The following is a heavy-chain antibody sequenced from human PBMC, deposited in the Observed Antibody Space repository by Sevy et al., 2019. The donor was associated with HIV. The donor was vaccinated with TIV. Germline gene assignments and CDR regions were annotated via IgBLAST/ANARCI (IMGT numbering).Heavy chain of an antibody. CDR3: ARDAGTGGSYMGYYFGMDV. V-gene: IGHV3-9*01. J-gene: IGHJ6*02. Sequence: GGSLRLSCVTSGFTFDDHGMHWVREIPGKGLEWVSGVSWNGRSLGYADTVKGRFIISRDNAKKSVSLQMNSLRTEDTALYCCARDAGTGGSYMGYYFGMDVWGQGITVTVSS. D-gene: IGHD3-10*01. CDR1: GFTFDDHG. CDR2: VSWNGRSL.